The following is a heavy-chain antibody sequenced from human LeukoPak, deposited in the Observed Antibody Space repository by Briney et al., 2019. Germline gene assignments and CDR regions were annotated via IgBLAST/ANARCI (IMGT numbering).Heavy chain of an antibody. J-gene: IGHJ4*02. CDR3: ARVSTAVSLAIDY. CDR2: ISSSSTYI. D-gene: IGHD6-13*01. V-gene: IGHV3-21*06. Sequence: GGSLRLSCAASGFTFSNYNMNWVRQAPGKGLEWVSVISSSSTYIYYADPVKGRFTISRDNAKNSLYLQMNSLRAEDTAVYYCARVSTAVSLAIDYWGQGTLVTVST. CDR1: GFTFSNYN.